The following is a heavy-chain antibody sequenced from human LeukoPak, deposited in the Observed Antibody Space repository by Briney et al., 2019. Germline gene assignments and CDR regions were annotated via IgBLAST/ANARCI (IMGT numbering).Heavy chain of an antibody. Sequence: PGGSLRLSCAASGFTFSSYAMSWVRQAPGKGLEWVSAISGSGGSTYYADSVKGRFTISRDNSKNTLYLQMNSLRAEDTAVYYCATPLFATVTTQGASDVWGKGTTVTVSS. CDR1: GFTFSSYA. CDR3: ATPLFATVTTQGASDV. D-gene: IGHD4-17*01. CDR2: ISGSGGST. J-gene: IGHJ6*04. V-gene: IGHV3-23*01.